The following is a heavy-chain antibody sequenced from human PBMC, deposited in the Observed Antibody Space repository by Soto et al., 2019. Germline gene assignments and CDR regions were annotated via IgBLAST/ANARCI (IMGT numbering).Heavy chain of an antibody. CDR1: GFTFSSYG. CDR3: AKDLPYVAEAGPIDF. V-gene: IGHV3-30*18. D-gene: IGHD6-13*01. Sequence: QVPLVESGGGVVQPGRSLRLSCAASGFTFSSYGMHWVRQAPGKGLEWVAVISYDGTHQYYADSVKGRFTISRDNSNNALYLQMKSLRAEDTAVYYCAKDLPYVAEAGPIDFWGQGTLATVSS. CDR2: ISYDGTHQ. J-gene: IGHJ4*02.